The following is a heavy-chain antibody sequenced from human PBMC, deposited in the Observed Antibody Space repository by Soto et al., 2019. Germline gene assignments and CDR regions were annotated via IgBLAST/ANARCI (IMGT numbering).Heavy chain of an antibody. CDR1: GYTFTSYG. CDR3: ARESLRYFDWLLYDSNDAFDI. V-gene: IGHV1-18*01. Sequence: QVQLVQSGAEVKKPGASVKVSCKASGYTFTSYGISWVRQAPGQGLEWMGWISAYNGNTNYAQKLQGRVTMTTDTSKSTAYMELRSLRSDDTAVYYCARESLRYFDWLLYDSNDAFDIWGQGTMVTVSS. D-gene: IGHD3-9*01. CDR2: ISAYNGNT. J-gene: IGHJ3*02.